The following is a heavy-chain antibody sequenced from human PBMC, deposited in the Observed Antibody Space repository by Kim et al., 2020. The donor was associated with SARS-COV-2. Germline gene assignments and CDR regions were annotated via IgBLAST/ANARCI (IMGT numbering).Heavy chain of an antibody. CDR1: GFTFGNAW. J-gene: IGHJ4*02. Sequence: GGSLRLSCAASGFTFGNAWMNWVRHAPGKGLEWVGRIKRKIDSETTDYAAPGNGRFTISREDPKNTLYLQLNSLKTEDTAVYYCNTDLHDYDTSGSPLNFDFWGARTPVTVSS. CDR3: NTDLHDYDTSGSPLNFDF. CDR2: IKRKIDSETT. V-gene: IGHV3-15*01. D-gene: IGHD3-22*01.